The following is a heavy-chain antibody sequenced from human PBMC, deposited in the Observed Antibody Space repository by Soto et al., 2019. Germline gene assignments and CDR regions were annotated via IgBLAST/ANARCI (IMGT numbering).Heavy chain of an antibody. CDR1: GYTFTSYD. D-gene: IGHD1-26*01. V-gene: IGHV1-8*01. Sequence: QVQLVQSGAEVKEPGASVKVSCKASGYTFTSYDFNWVRQATGQGPEWMGWMSSSSGHTGYAQKFQGRVPMPRNTSIGPVYLELSSLRSEDTGVYYRASGTTLLGFDYWGQGVLVTGSS. CDR2: MSSSSGHT. CDR3: ASGTTLLGFDY. J-gene: IGHJ4*02.